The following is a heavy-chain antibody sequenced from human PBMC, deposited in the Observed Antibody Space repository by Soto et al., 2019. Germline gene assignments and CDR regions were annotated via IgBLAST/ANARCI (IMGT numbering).Heavy chain of an antibody. CDR1: GGTFSSYA. J-gene: IGHJ4*02. Sequence: SVKVSCKASGGTFSSYAISWVRQAPGQGLEWMGGIFPIFGTANYAQQFQGRVTITADESTSTAFMELSSLRSEDTAVYYCARDVSGSGYFYTPFDYWGQGTRVTVSS. CDR2: IFPIFGTA. CDR3: ARDVSGSGYFYTPFDY. D-gene: IGHD3-22*01. V-gene: IGHV1-69*13.